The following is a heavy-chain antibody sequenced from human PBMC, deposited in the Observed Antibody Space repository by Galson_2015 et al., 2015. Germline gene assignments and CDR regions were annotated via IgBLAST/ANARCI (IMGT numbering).Heavy chain of an antibody. CDR2: ISGSGGST. CDR3: AKGRYYGSGSPFYY. Sequence: SLRLSCAASGFTFSSYAMSWVRQAPGKGLEWASAISGSGGSTYYADSVKGRFTISRDNSKNTLYLQMNSLRAEDAAVYYCAKGRYYGSGSPFYYWGQGTLVTVSS. D-gene: IGHD3-10*01. CDR1: GFTFSSYA. V-gene: IGHV3-23*01. J-gene: IGHJ4*02.